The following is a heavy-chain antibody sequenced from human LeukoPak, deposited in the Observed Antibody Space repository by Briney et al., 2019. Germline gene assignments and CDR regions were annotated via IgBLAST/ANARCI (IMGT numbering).Heavy chain of an antibody. V-gene: IGHV1-2*06. CDR2: INPNSGGT. CDR3: VREAGYCSSTSCPNWFDP. J-gene: IGHJ5*02. D-gene: IGHD2-2*01. CDR1: GYAFTGYY. Sequence: ASVKVSCKASGYAFTGYYMHWVRQAPGQGLEWVGRINPNSGGTNYAQKFQGRVTMTRDTSISTAYMELSRLRSDDTAVYYCVREAGYCSSTSCPNWFDPWGQGTLVTVSS.